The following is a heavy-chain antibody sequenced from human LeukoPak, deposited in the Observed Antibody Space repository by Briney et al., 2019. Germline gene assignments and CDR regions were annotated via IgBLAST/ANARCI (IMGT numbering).Heavy chain of an antibody. D-gene: IGHD5-24*01. V-gene: IGHV3-74*01. CDR2: INTDGGST. CDR1: GFIFSSYR. CDR3: ARGTNGYNYGYLDY. J-gene: IGHJ4*02. Sequence: GGSLRLSCAASGFIFSSYRMHWVRQVPGKGLVWVSRINTDGGSTTYADSVKGRFTISRDNAKNTLYLQMNSLRAEDTAVYYCARGTNGYNYGYLDYWGQGTLVTVSS.